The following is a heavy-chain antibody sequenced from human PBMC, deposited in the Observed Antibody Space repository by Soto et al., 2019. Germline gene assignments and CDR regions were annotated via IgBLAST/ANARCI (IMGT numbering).Heavy chain of an antibody. CDR3: ARDRGSEVDY. J-gene: IGHJ4*02. Sequence: QVQLVQSVFEMKKPGARVKVSCKTSGYTFTSYGISWVRQAPGQGLEWMGWIASDNGNTKYAQNLQGRVTMTTDTSTRTVQMELRSLRSDDTAVYYCARDRGSEVDYWGQGTLLTVSS. V-gene: IGHV1-18*01. CDR1: GYTFTSYG. CDR2: IASDNGNT. D-gene: IGHD3-10*01.